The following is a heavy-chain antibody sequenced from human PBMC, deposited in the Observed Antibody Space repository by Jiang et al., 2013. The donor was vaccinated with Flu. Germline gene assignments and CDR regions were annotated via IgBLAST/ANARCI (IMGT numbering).Heavy chain of an antibody. CDR1: GFTFSNAW. V-gene: IGHV3-15*01. CDR3: TTAVGLLSRVDV. D-gene: IGHD2-15*01. Sequence: LSCAASGFTFSNAWMSWVRQAPGKGLEWVGRIKSKTDGGTTDYAAPVKGRFTISRDDSKNTLYLQMNSLKTEDTAVYYCTTAVGLLSRVDVWGKGTTVTVSS. CDR2: IKSKTDGGTT. J-gene: IGHJ6*04.